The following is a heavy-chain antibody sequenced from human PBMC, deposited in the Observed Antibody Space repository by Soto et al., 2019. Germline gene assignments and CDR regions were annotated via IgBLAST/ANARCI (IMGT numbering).Heavy chain of an antibody. V-gene: IGHV3-74*01. CDR3: ARVFHYDILTGFLPDY. Sequence: PGGSLRLSCAASGFTFSSYWMHWVRQAPGKGLVWVSRINSDGSSTTYANSVKGRFTISRDNAKNTLYLQMNSLRAEDTAVYYCARVFHYDILTGFLPDYWGQGTLVTVSS. CDR1: GFTFSSYW. CDR2: INSDGSST. J-gene: IGHJ4*02. D-gene: IGHD3-9*01.